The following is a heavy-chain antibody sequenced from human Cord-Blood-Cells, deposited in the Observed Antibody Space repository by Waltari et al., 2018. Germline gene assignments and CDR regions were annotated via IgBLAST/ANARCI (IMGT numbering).Heavy chain of an antibody. CDR3: ARYKYDLWSGYYYYYYYGMDV. CDR2: INHSGST. CDR1: GGSFSGYY. D-gene: IGHD3-3*01. Sequence: VQPQQWGAGLLKPSETLSLTCAVYGGSFSGYYWSWIRQPPGKGLEWIGEINHSGSTNYNPSLKRRVTISVDTSKNQFSRKLSSVTAADTAVYYCARYKYDLWSGYYYYYYYGMDVWGQGTTVTVSS. V-gene: IGHV4-34*01. J-gene: IGHJ6*02.